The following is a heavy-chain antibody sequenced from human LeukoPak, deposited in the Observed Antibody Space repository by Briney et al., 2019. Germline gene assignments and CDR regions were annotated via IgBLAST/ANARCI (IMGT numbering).Heavy chain of an antibody. V-gene: IGHV3-23*01. CDR3: AKGPGGPAAGSYYYYMDV. Sequence: GGSLRLSCAASGFTVSSNYMSWVRQAPGKGLEWVSAISGSGGSTYYADSVKGRFTISRDNSKNTLYLQMNSLRAEDTAVYYCAKGPGGPAAGSYYYYMDVWGKGTTVTVSS. CDR2: ISGSGGST. D-gene: IGHD2-15*01. CDR1: GFTVSSNY. J-gene: IGHJ6*03.